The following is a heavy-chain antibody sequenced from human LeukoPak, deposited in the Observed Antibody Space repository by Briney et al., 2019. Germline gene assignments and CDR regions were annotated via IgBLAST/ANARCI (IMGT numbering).Heavy chain of an antibody. D-gene: IGHD6-19*01. Sequence: SETLSLTCAVYGGSFSGYYWSWIRQHPGKGLEWIGYIYYSGSTYYNPSLKSRVTISVDTSKNQFSLKLSSVTAADTAVYYCARALGDSSGWYYFDYWGQGTLVTVSS. J-gene: IGHJ4*02. CDR2: IYYSGST. CDR3: ARALGDSSGWYYFDY. CDR1: GGSFSGYY. V-gene: IGHV4-31*11.